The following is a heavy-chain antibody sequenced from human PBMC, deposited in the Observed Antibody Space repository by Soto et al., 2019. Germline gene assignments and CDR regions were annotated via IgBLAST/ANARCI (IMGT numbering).Heavy chain of an antibody. Sequence: WGSLRLSCAASGLTFISYSMSWVRHSPVKWLEWVSSISSSSSYIYYADSVKGRFTISRDNAKNSLYLQMNSLRAEDTAVYYCAIDQVPAAQYYYEGMDVWGQGPTVNV. CDR1: GLTFISYS. CDR2: ISSSSSYI. CDR3: AIDQVPAAQYYYEGMDV. J-gene: IGHJ6*02. D-gene: IGHD2-2*01. V-gene: IGHV3-21*01.